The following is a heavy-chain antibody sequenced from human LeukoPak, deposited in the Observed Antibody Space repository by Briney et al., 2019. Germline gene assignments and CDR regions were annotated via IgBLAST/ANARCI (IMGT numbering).Heavy chain of an antibody. CDR2: IYSGGST. J-gene: IGHJ3*02. CDR1: GFTVSSNY. Sequence: GGSLRLSCAASGFTVSSNYMSWVRQAPGKGLEWVSVIYSGGSTYYADSVKGRFTISRDNSRNTLYLQMNSLRAEDTAVYYCARDGRYSYGHDAFDIWGQGTMVTVSS. CDR3: ARDGRYSYGHDAFDI. D-gene: IGHD5-18*01. V-gene: IGHV3-53*01.